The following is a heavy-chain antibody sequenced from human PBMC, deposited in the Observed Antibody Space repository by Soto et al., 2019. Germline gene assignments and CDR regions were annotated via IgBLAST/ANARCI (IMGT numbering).Heavy chain of an antibody. CDR1: GFTFSSYA. D-gene: IGHD3-22*01. CDR3: ARDKIVVVMDV. J-gene: IGHJ6*02. V-gene: IGHV3-30-3*01. Sequence: GGSLRLSCAASGFTFSSYAMHWVRQAPGKGLEWVAVISYDGSNKYYADSVKGRFTISRDNSKNTLYLQMNSLRAEDTAVYYWARDKIVVVMDVWGQGTTVTVSS. CDR2: ISYDGSNK.